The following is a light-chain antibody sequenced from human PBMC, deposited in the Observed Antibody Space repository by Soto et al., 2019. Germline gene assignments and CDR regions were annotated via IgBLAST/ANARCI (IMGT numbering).Light chain of an antibody. CDR1: QSVSSSY. J-gene: IGKJ1*01. Sequence: EIVLTQSPGTLSLSPGERATLSCRASQSVSSSYLAWYQQKPGQAPRLLIYGASSRATGIPDRFSGSGSVTDVTLTISRLESEEFAVYYCQQYGSSPTTFGQGTKVEIK. V-gene: IGKV3-20*01. CDR3: QQYGSSPTT. CDR2: GAS.